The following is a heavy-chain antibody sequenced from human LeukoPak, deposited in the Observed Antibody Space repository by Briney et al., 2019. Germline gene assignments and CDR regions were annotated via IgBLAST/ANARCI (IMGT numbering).Heavy chain of an antibody. J-gene: IGHJ4*02. D-gene: IGHD5-18*01. CDR1: GGSISSYY. CDR3: ARTKGYSSGDGSSYYFDY. CDR2: VYYSGNT. V-gene: IGHV4-59*08. Sequence: SETLSLTCTVSGGSISSYYWSWIRQPPGKGLEWIGHVYYSGNTDYNPSLQSRVTISGDTSENQFSLRLSSVTATDTAVYYCARTKGYSSGDGSSYYFDYWGQGTLVTVSS.